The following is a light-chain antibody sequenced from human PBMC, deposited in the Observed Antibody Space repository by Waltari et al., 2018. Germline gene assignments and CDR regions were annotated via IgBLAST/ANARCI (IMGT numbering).Light chain of an antibody. V-gene: IGLV3-1*01. Sequence: SYELTQPPAVSVSPGQTASITCSGDKLGDKFVCWYQQKAGQSPLLVLYQEDKRPSGIPERFSGSNAGNTATLTISGTQAMDEADYYCQAWDSGTVFGGGTKLTVL. CDR1: KLGDKF. J-gene: IGLJ2*01. CDR3: QAWDSGTV. CDR2: QED.